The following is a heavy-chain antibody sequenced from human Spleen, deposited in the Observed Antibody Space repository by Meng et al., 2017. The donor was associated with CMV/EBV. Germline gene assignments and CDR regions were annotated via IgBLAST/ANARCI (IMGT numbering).Heavy chain of an antibody. Sequence: GESLKISCAASGFTFSSYELNWVRQAPGKGLEWLAYIAFSGAPIYYADSVKGRFTISRDNSKNTLYLQMNSLRAEDAAVYYCAKDPGGSTAMDPTGSAFDIWGQGTMVTVSS. CDR3: AKDPGGSTAMDPTGSAFDI. V-gene: IGHV3-48*01. D-gene: IGHD5-18*01. J-gene: IGHJ3*02. CDR1: GFTFSSYE. CDR2: IAFSGAPI.